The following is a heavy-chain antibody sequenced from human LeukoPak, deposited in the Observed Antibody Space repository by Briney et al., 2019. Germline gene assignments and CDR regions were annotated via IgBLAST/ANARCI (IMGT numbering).Heavy chain of an antibody. CDR3: AKDRPLYALDV. V-gene: IGHV3-23*01. Sequence: PGGSLRLSCAASGFTFSSYAMRWVRQAPGKGVEWVSAISGSGDSTHYAASVEARFPISRHNSKHTLYLQMNSLRAGDTAVYYCAKDRPLYALDVWGQGTTVTVSS. J-gene: IGHJ6*01. CDR1: GFTFSSYA. CDR2: ISGSGDST.